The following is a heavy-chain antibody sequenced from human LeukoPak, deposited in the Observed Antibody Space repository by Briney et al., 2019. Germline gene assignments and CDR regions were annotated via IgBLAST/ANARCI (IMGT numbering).Heavy chain of an antibody. V-gene: IGHV3-23*01. J-gene: IGHJ4*02. CDR2: ISGSGGST. CDR3: AKVVRGYSYAQPFDC. Sequence: QPGGSLRLSCAASGFTFSSYGMSWVRQAPGKGLEWVSAISGSGGSTYYADSVKGRFTISRDNSKNTLYLQMNSLRAEDTAVYYCAKVVRGYSYAQPFDCWGQGTLVTVSS. D-gene: IGHD5-18*01. CDR1: GFTFSSYG.